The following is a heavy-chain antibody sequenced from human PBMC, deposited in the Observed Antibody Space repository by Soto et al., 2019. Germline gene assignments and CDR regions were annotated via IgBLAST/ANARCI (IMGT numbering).Heavy chain of an antibody. J-gene: IGHJ3*02. D-gene: IGHD3-22*01. CDR1: GFTFSSYD. Sequence: VGSLRLSCAASGFTFSSYDMHWVRQATGKGLEWVSAIGTAGDTYYPGSVKGRFTISRENAKNSFYFQMNSLRAEDTAVYYCARGGVVQPHYYDSSGYAFDIWGQGTMVTVSS. CDR2: IGTAGDT. CDR3: ARGGVVQPHYYDSSGYAFDI. V-gene: IGHV3-13*01.